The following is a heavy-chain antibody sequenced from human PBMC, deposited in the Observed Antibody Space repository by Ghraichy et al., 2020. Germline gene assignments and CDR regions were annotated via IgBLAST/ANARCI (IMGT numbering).Heavy chain of an antibody. CDR2: IYYSGST. V-gene: IGHV4-59*08. CDR1: GGSISSYY. J-gene: IGHJ6*02. Sequence: SQTLSLTCTVSGGSISSYYWSWIRQPPGKGLEWIGYIYYSGSTNYNPSLKSRVTISVDTSKNQFSLKLSSVTAADTVVYYCASNKYGIDVWGQGTTVTVSS. CDR3: ASNKYGIDV. D-gene: IGHD1/OR15-1a*01.